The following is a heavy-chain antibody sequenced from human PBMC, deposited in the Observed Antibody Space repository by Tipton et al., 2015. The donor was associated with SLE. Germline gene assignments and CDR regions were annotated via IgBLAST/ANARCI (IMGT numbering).Heavy chain of an antibody. CDR1: GGSISSSSYY. CDR2: IYYSGNT. Sequence: LRLSCTVSGGSISSSSYYWGWIRQPPGKGLEWIGSIYYSGNTYYNPSLKSRVTISVDTAKNQFSLKLSSVTAADTAVYYCARHGPSGSYQGAVDIRGQGTMVTVSS. D-gene: IGHD1-26*01. CDR3: ARHGPSGSYQGAVDI. J-gene: IGHJ3*02. V-gene: IGHV4-39*07.